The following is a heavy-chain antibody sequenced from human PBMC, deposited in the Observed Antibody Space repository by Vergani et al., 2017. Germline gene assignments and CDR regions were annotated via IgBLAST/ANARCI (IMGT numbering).Heavy chain of an antibody. Sequence: QVQLQESGPGLVKSSETLSLTCSVSFDSIRNLYCNWNRQPPGKGLEWIGSIHYSENTNYNPSLKTRVTISVDTSKIQFSLTLTSVTAADTAVYYCARDGGEYDKDALDVWGQGTKVTVTS. J-gene: IGHJ3*01. CDR1: FDSIRNLY. V-gene: IGHV4-59*11. CDR3: ARDGGEYDKDALDV. CDR2: IHYSENT. D-gene: IGHD2-21*01.